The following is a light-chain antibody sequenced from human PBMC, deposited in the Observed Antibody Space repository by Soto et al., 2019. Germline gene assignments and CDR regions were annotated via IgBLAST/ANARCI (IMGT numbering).Light chain of an antibody. Sequence: QSALTQPASVYGSPGQSIAISCTGTSSDVGAYNYVSWYQQHPGKAPKLMIYDVSNRPSRVSNRFSGSKSDNTASLTISGLQAEDEADYYCSSYTSSSTYDFGTGTKLTVL. CDR1: SSDVGAYNY. CDR3: SSYTSSSTYD. CDR2: DVS. J-gene: IGLJ1*01. V-gene: IGLV2-14*03.